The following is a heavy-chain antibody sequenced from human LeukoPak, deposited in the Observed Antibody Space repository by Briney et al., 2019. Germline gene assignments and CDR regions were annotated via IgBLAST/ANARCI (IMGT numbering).Heavy chain of an antibody. Sequence: SETLSLTCAVYGGSFSGYYWSWIRQSPGKGLEWIGEINHSGSTNYNPSLTSRVTISVDTSKNQFSLKLTSVTAADTAVYYCARACGGDCYAFDIWGQGTMVTVSS. V-gene: IGHV4-34*01. D-gene: IGHD2-21*02. CDR2: INHSGST. J-gene: IGHJ3*02. CDR3: ARACGGDCYAFDI. CDR1: GGSFSGYY.